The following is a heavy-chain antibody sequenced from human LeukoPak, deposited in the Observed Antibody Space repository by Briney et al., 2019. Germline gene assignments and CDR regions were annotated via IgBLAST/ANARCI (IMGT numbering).Heavy chain of an antibody. CDR3: ARRFAAAGDDAFDI. D-gene: IGHD6-13*01. V-gene: IGHV4-30-2*03. CDR2: IYHSGST. Sequence: SQTLSLTCTVSGGSISSGGYYWSWIRQPPGKGLEWIGYIYHSGSTYYNPSLKSRVTISVDTSKNQFSLKLSSVTAADTAVYYRARRFAAAGDDAFDIWGQGTMVTVSS. CDR1: GGSISSGGYY. J-gene: IGHJ3*02.